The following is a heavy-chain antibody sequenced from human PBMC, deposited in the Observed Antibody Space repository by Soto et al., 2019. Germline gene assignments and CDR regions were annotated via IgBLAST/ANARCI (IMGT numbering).Heavy chain of an antibody. CDR3: ARVLSGWFDP. Sequence: SETLSLTCAVSGGSITSANWWTWVRQPPGGGLEWIGEISHSGITNYKASLKSRVTMSVYKTKNDVSLELTSVTAADTAVYYCARVLSGWFDPLGQGTPVTVSS. J-gene: IGHJ5*02. CDR2: ISHSGIT. V-gene: IGHV4-4*02. CDR1: GGSITSANW. D-gene: IGHD1-26*01.